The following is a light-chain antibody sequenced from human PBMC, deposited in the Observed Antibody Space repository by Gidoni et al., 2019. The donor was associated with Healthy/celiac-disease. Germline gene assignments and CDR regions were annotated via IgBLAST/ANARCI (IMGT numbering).Light chain of an antibody. CDR1: QSVLYSSNNKNY. CDR2: WAS. Sequence: DIVMTQSPDSLAVSLGERATINCKSSQSVLYSSNNKNYVAWDQQKPGKPPKLLIYWASNRESGVPERFSGSGSGTDFTLTISSLQAEDVAGYYCQQYYSTPRTFGQGTKVEIK. J-gene: IGKJ1*01. CDR3: QQYYSTPRT. V-gene: IGKV4-1*01.